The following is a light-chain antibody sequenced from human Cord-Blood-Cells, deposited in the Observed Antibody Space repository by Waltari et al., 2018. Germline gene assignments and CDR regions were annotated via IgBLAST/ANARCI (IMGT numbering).Light chain of an antibody. V-gene: IGKV3-15*01. CDR2: GAS. Sequence: EIVMTQSPATLSVSQGERATLSCRASQSVSSNLAWYQQKPGQAPRLPIYGASTRATGIPARFSGSGSGTEFTLTISSLQSEDFAVYYCQQYNNWPYTFGQGTKLEIK. CDR3: QQYNNWPYT. CDR1: QSVSSN. J-gene: IGKJ2*01.